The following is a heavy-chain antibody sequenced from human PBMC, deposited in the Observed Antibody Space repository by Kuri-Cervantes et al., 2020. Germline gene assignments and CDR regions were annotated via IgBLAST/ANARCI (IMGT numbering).Heavy chain of an antibody. CDR2: IYSGGST. D-gene: IGHD3-3*02. J-gene: IGHJ6*02. CDR3: ARVAYHYYAMDV. Sequence: GESLKISCAASGFTVSSNYMSWVRQAPGKGLEWASVIYSGGSTYYADSVKGRFTISRDNSKNTLYLQMNSLRAEDTAVYYCARVAYHYYAMDVWGQGTTVTVSS. V-gene: IGHV3-53*01. CDR1: GFTVSSNY.